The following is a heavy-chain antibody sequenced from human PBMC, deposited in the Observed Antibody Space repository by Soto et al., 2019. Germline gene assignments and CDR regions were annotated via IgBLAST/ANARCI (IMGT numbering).Heavy chain of an antibody. CDR2: IPQEGSDG. CDR3: ARDQLILPAHDFFYGSDV. D-gene: IGHD2-21*02. V-gene: IGHV3-7*03. J-gene: IGHJ6*02. CDR1: GFTLSMYS. Sequence: DVQLVESGGGLVQPGESLRLSCEVSGFTLSMYSMTWVRQAPGKGLEWVAKIPQEGSDGHYVDSVTGRFTISRDNAKNSVYLQMNSLRAEDPAVYYCARDQLILPAHDFFYGSDVWGQGAKVTVSS.